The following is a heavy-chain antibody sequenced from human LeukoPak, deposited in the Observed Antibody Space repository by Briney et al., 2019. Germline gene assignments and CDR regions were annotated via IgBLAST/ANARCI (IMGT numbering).Heavy chain of an antibody. Sequence: PSETLSLTCTVSGYSISSNYYWAWIRQPPGKGLEWIGNMFHSGTTAYNPSLKSRVTISKGTSKNQFSLNLRFVTAADTAVYYCARVVGATQLDYWGQGILVTVSS. CDR2: MFHSGTT. CDR1: GYSISSNYY. CDR3: ARVVGATQLDY. J-gene: IGHJ4*02. V-gene: IGHV4-38-2*02. D-gene: IGHD1-26*01.